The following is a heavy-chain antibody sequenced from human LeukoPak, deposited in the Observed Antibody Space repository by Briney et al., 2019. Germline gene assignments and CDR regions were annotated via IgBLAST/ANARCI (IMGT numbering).Heavy chain of an antibody. D-gene: IGHD2/OR15-2a*01. CDR3: ARVSTDNYYYYMDV. V-gene: IGHV1-18*01. CDR2: ISAYNGNT. CDR1: GYTFTSYG. Sequence: ASVKVSCKASGYTFTSYGISWVQQAPGQGLEWMGWISAYNGNTNYAQKLQGRVTMTTDTSTSTAYMELRSLRSDDTAVYYCARVSTDNYYYYMDVWGKGTTVTVSS. J-gene: IGHJ6*03.